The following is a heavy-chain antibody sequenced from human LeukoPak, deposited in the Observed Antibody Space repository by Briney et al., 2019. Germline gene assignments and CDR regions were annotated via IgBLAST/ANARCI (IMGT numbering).Heavy chain of an antibody. V-gene: IGHV3-23*01. CDR1: GFTFSSYA. CDR3: ARGYRYFDY. J-gene: IGHJ4*02. D-gene: IGHD1-14*01. Sequence: GGPLRLSCAASGFTFSSYALIWVRQARGKGVEWVSLISASGGSTYYADSVKGRFTISRDNSNNTLYLQMNSLRAEDTAVYYWARGYRYFDYWGQGTLVTVSS. CDR2: ISASGGST.